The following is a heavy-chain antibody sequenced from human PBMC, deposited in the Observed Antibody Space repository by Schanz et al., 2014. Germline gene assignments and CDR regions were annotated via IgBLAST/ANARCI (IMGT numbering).Heavy chain of an antibody. CDR1: GVSFSFYY. J-gene: IGHJ5*02. Sequence: QVHLQQWGAGLLQPSETLSLTCGVGGVSFSFYYWSWVRQPPGKGLEWIGEVHPSGTTNYNPSLSYRFTMPVDASKNQSSLKLTSVTAADTAVYYCARGQDHAKTGDLWGRGTLVTISS. CDR2: VHPSGTT. V-gene: IGHV4-34*02. CDR3: ARGQDHAKTGDL. D-gene: IGHD2-2*01.